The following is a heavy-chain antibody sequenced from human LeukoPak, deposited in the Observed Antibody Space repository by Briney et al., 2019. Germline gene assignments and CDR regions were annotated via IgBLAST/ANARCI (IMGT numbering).Heavy chain of an antibody. CDR3: AKGYYYDSSGYPSPGYFDL. D-gene: IGHD3-22*01. CDR2: ISWNSGSI. J-gene: IGHJ2*01. CDR1: GFTFDDYA. Sequence: GGSLRLSCAASGFTFDDYAMHWVRQAPGKGLEWVSGISWNSGSIGYADSVKGRFTISRDNAKNSLYLQMNSLRAEDTALYYCAKGYYYDSSGYPSPGYFDLWGRGTLVTVSS. V-gene: IGHV3-9*01.